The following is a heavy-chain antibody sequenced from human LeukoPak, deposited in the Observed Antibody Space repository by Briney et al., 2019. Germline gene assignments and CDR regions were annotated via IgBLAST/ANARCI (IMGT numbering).Heavy chain of an antibody. CDR2: IIPIFGTA. J-gene: IGHJ6*03. V-gene: IGHV1-69*13. CDR3: AKHGITMVRGVPYYYYMDV. D-gene: IGHD3-10*01. Sequence: ASVKVSCEASGGTFSSYAISWVRQAPGQGLEWMGGIIPIFGTANYAQKFQGRVTITADESTSTAYMELSSLRSEDTAVYYCAKHGITMVRGVPYYYYMDVWGKGTTVTVSS. CDR1: GGTFSSYA.